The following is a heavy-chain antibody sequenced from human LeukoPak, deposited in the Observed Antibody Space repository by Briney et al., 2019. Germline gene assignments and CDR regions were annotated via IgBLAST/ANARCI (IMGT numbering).Heavy chain of an antibody. V-gene: IGHV3-11*01. CDR2: ISRSGDNL. Sequence: GGSLRLSCAASGFTFRDFYMTWIRQAPGKGLEWISYISRSGDNLYYADSVEGRFTISRDNARNSVYLQMNSLRAEDTAVYYCARDQWPGYNWFDPWGQGTLVTVSS. CDR3: ARDQWPGYNWFDP. CDR1: GFTFRDFY. J-gene: IGHJ5*02. D-gene: IGHD6-19*01.